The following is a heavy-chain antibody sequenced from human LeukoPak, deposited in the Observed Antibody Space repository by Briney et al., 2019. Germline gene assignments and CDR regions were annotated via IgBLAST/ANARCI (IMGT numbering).Heavy chain of an antibody. D-gene: IGHD4-23*01. Sequence: SSETLSLTCTVSGGSISSYYWSWIRQPPGKGLEWIGYISYSGSTNYNPSLKSRVTISVDTSKNQFSLKLRSVTAADTAVYYCARDRGNSGAAYFDYWGQGTLVTVSS. CDR3: ARDRGNSGAAYFDY. V-gene: IGHV4-59*01. CDR2: ISYSGST. CDR1: GGSISSYY. J-gene: IGHJ4*02.